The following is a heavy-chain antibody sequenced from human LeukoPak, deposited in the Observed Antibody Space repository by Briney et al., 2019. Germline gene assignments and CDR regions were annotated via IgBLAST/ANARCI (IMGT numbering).Heavy chain of an antibody. CDR2: IYSGGST. Sequence: GGSLRLSCTASGFTVSSNYMSWVRQAPGKGLEWVSVIYSGGSTYYADSVKGRFTISRDNSKNTLYLQMNSLRAEDTAVYYCARDRWYSSGWYLNDAFDIWGQGTMVTVSS. D-gene: IGHD6-19*01. V-gene: IGHV3-66*01. J-gene: IGHJ3*02. CDR1: GFTVSSNY. CDR3: ARDRWYSSGWYLNDAFDI.